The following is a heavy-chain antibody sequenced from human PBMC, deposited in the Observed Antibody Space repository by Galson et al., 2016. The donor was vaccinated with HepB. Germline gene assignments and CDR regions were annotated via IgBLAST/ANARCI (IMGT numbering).Heavy chain of an antibody. V-gene: IGHV6-1*01. CDR2: TYYRSKWYN. CDR3: ARQYSSSSFYYGMDV. J-gene: IGHJ6*02. Sequence: CAISGDSVSSNSATWNWIRQSPSRGLEWLGRTYYRSKWYNDYAVSVKSRVTVNPDTSTNPFSLHLNSVTSEATAVYYCARQYSSSSFYYGMDVWGQGTTVTVYS. CDR1: GDSVSSNSAT. D-gene: IGHD6-6*01.